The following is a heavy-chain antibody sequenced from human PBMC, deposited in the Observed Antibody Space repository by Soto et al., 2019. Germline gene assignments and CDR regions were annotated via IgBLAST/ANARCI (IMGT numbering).Heavy chain of an antibody. CDR1: GYTFTSYG. J-gene: IGHJ4*02. Sequence: QVQLVQSGPEVKKPGASVKVSCKTSGYTFTSYGISWVRQAPGQGLEWMGWITTDKGKTTYAQKFQGRVTITTDTTTSTAYMEMRSLRSDDTAVYYCATRSPAFDYWRQGTLVTVAS. CDR2: ITTDKGKT. CDR3: ATRSPAFDY. V-gene: IGHV1-18*01.